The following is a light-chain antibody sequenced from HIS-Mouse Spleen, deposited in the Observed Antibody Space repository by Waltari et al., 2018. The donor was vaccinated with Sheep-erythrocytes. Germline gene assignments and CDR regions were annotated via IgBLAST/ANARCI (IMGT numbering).Light chain of an antibody. CDR1: ALPKKY. CDR3: DSTDSSGNHRV. J-gene: IGLJ1*01. CDR2: EDS. V-gene: IGLV3-10*01. Sequence: SYELTQPPSVSVSPGQTARIPCSGDALPKKYAYWYQQKSCQAPVLVIYEDSKRPYGTPERFSGSSSGTVATLTISGAQVEDEADYYCDSTDSSGNHRVFGTGTKVTVL.